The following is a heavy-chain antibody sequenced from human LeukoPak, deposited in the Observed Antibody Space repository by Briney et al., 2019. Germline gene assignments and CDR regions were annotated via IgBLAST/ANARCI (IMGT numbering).Heavy chain of an antibody. CDR3: ARANGGGLDY. V-gene: IGHV1-69*13. D-gene: IGHD3-10*01. J-gene: IGHJ4*02. CDR2: IIPIFGTA. CDR1: GGTFSSYA. Sequence: SVKVSCKXSGGTFSSYAISWVRQAPGQGLEGMGGIIPIFGTANYAQKFQGRVTITADESTSTAYMELSSLRSEDTAVYWCARANGGGLDYWGQGTLITVSS.